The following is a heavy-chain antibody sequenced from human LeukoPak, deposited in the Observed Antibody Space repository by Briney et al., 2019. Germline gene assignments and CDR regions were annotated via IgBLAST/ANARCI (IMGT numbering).Heavy chain of an antibody. J-gene: IGHJ4*02. CDR1: GFTFSGYV. Sequence: GGSLRLSCVASGFTFSGYVMSWVRQAPGKGLEWVSGISGSGVSAYYGDSVKGRFTTTRDNSKNTLYLQMNSLRAEDTAVYYCAKRRSGSSGWFPFDYWGQGTLVTVSS. V-gene: IGHV3-23*01. D-gene: IGHD6-19*01. CDR2: ISGSGVSA. CDR3: AKRRSGSSGWFPFDY.